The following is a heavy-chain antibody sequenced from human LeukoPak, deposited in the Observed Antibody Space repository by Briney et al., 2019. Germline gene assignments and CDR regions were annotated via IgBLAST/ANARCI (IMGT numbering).Heavy chain of an antibody. D-gene: IGHD2-2*01. CDR3: ARAFDTSWDYYYMDV. CDR1: GFIFSSHS. Sequence: GGSLRLSCAASGFIFSSHSMNWVRQAPGKGLEWVSSISSRSRYIYHADSVKGRLTISRDDAKNSLYLQMNSLRAEDAAVYYCARAFDTSWDYYYMDVWGKGTTVTVSS. CDR2: ISSRSRYI. V-gene: IGHV3-21*01. J-gene: IGHJ6*03.